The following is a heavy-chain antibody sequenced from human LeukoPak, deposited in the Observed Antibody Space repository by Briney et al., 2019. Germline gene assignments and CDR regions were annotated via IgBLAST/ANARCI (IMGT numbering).Heavy chain of an antibody. CDR1: GFTFNSYA. CDR2: ISGSGDRT. CDR3: AKGSGSSCYSPCDY. V-gene: IGHV3-23*01. Sequence: GGSLRLSCAASGFTFNSYAMSWVRQAPGKGLEWVSTISGSGDRTSYADAVKGRFTISRDNSKDTLYLQMDSLRAEDTAVYYCAKGSGSSCYSPCDYWGQGILVTVSS. J-gene: IGHJ4*02. D-gene: IGHD2-15*01.